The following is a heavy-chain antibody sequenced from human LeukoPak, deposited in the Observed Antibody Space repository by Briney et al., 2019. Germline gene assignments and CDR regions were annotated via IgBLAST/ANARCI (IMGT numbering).Heavy chain of an antibody. Sequence: GGSLRLSCAASGFTFSSYSMNWVRQAPGKGLEWVSSISSSSSYIYYADSVKGRFTISRDNAKNSLYLQMNSLRAEDTAVYYCARENYDILTGYEFGWFDPWGQGTLIIVSS. V-gene: IGHV3-21*01. CDR3: ARENYDILTGYEFGWFDP. J-gene: IGHJ5*02. CDR2: ISSSSSYI. CDR1: GFTFSSYS. D-gene: IGHD3-9*01.